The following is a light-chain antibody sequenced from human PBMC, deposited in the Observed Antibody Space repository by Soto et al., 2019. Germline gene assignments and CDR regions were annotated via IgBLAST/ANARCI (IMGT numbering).Light chain of an antibody. CDR1: SSDVGGYNY. CDR2: DVS. CDR3: SSYTSIYV. V-gene: IGLV2-14*01. Sequence: QSVLTQPASVSGSPGQSITISCTGTSSDVGGYNYVSWYQQHPGKAPKLMIYDVSNRPSGVSKRFSGSKSGNTASLTISGLQAEDEADYYCSSYTSIYVFGTGTKVTVL. J-gene: IGLJ1*01.